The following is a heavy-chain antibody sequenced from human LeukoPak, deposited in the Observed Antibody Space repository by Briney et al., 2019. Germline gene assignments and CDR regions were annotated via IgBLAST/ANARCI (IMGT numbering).Heavy chain of an antibody. CDR3: ARDHDIVATKYYFDY. CDR1: GFTFSDYY. D-gene: IGHD5-12*01. CDR2: ISSSGSTI. J-gene: IGHJ4*02. V-gene: IGHV3-11*01. Sequence: GGSLRLSCAASGFTFSDYYMSWISQARGKGLEWVSYISSSGSTIYYTDSVKGRFTISRDNAKNSLYLQMNSLRAEDTAVYYCARDHDIVATKYYFDYWGQGTLVTVSS.